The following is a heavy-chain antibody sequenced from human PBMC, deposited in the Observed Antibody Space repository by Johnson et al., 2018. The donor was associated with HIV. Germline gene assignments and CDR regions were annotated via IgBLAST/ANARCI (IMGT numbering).Heavy chain of an antibody. D-gene: IGHD4-17*01. CDR1: GFTFSDYY. CDR2: ISSSGITI. Sequence: QVQLVESGGGLVQPGGSLRLSCAASGFTFSDYYMSWIRQAPGKGLEWVSYISSSGITIYYADSVKGRFTISRDNAKNSLSLLMNSLRAEDTAVYYCARGIPRRNGDYDHVIDIGGQGTMVTVSS. V-gene: IGHV3-11*04. CDR3: ARGIPRRNGDYDHVIDI. J-gene: IGHJ3*02.